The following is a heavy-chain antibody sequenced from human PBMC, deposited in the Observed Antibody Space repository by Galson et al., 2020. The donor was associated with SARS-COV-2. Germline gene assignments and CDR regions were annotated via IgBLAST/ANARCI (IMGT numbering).Heavy chain of an antibody. CDR1: GFTFSSYW. V-gene: IGHV3-74*01. CDR3: ASESSIAASLGAFDI. Sequence: GGSLRLSCAASGFTFSSYWMHWVRQAPGKGLVWVSRINSDGSSTSYADSVKGRFTISRDNAKNTLYLQMNSLRAEDTAVYYCASESSIAASLGAFDIWGQGTMVTVSS. J-gene: IGHJ3*02. CDR2: INSDGSST. D-gene: IGHD6-6*01.